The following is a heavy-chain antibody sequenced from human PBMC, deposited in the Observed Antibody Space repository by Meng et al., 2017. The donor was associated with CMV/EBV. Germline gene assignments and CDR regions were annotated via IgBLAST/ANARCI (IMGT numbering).Heavy chain of an antibody. V-gene: IGHV4-34*01. CDR3: ARGRGSWYFVDY. CDR1: GGSFSGYY. CDR2: INHSGST. Sequence: QAHLQHCGAGLLKPSETLALTCAVYGGSFSGYYWSWIRQPPGKGLEWIGEINHSGSTNYNPSLKSRVTISVDTSKNQFSLKLSSVTAADTAVYYCARGRGSWYFVDYWGQGTLVTVSS. D-gene: IGHD6-13*01. J-gene: IGHJ4*02.